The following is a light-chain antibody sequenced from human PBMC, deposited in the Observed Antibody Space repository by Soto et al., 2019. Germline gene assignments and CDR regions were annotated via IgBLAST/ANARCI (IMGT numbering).Light chain of an antibody. V-gene: IGLV2-14*01. CDR1: ISDVGGHGY. CDR3: SSYTSINTVI. CDR2: EVS. Sequence: QSVLTQPASVSGSPGQSITISCTGTISDVGGHGYVSWYQQHPGKAPKLMIYEVSNRPSGVSNRFSGSTSGNTASLTISGLQVEDEADYYCSSYTSINTVIFGGGTKLTVL. J-gene: IGLJ2*01.